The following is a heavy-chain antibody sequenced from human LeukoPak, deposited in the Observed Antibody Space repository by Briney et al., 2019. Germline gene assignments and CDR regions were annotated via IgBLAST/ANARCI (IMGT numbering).Heavy chain of an antibody. V-gene: IGHV3-48*03. CDR3: AKAPVTSCRGAFCYPFDY. CDR1: GFTFSSYD. J-gene: IGHJ4*02. CDR2: ISSSGSSI. Sequence: GGSLRLSCAASGFTFSSYDMNWVRQAPGKGLEWVSFISSSGSSINYADSVKGRFTISRDNAKNSLYLQMNSLRAEDTAVYYCAKAPVTSCRGAFCYPFDYWGQGTLVTVSS. D-gene: IGHD2-15*01.